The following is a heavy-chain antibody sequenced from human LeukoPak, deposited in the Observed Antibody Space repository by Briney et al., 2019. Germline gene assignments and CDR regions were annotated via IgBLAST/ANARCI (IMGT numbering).Heavy chain of an antibody. D-gene: IGHD3-16*02. Sequence: GGSLRLSCAASGISFSRHGMNWVRQAPGKGLEWVSSISSSSSYIYYADSVKGRFTISRDNAKNSLYLQMNSLRAEDAAVYYCARPLSEGFDPWGQGTLVTVSS. CDR1: GISFSRHG. CDR2: ISSSSSYI. CDR3: ARPLSEGFDP. J-gene: IGHJ5*02. V-gene: IGHV3-21*01.